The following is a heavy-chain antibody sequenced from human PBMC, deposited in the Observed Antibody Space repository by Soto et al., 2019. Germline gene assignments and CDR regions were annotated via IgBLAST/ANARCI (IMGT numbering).Heavy chain of an antibody. V-gene: IGHV1-3*01. CDR2: INAANGHT. CDR3: ARGSIAVAGRNQLDY. J-gene: IGHJ4*02. D-gene: IGHD6-19*01. CDR1: GYFFTSYA. Sequence: QVQLVQSGPEVKKTGASVKVSCRASGYFFTSYAIHWVRQAPGPRFEWLGWINAANGHTKYSQNFQGRVIITRDTSANTVYMEVSSLRSVNTAVYYCARGSIAVAGRNQLDYWGQGTQVTVFS.